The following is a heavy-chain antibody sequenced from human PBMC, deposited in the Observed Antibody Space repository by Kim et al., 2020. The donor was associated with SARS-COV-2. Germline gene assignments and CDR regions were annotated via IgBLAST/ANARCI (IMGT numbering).Heavy chain of an antibody. Sequence: GGSLRLSCAASGFTFSSYAMNWARQAPGKGLEWVCGISGSGFSTYYADSVKGRFTISRDNSKNTLYLQMNRLRAEDTAIYYCAKDETTYYYDSSGSPTGVADYWGQGTLVTVSS. V-gene: IGHV3-23*01. CDR3: AKDETTYYYDSSGSPTGVADY. D-gene: IGHD3-22*01. CDR1: GFTFSSYA. J-gene: IGHJ4*02. CDR2: ISGSGFST.